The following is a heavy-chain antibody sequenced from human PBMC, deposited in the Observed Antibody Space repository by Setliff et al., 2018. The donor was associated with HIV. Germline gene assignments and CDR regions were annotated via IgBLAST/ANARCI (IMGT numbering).Heavy chain of an antibody. Sequence: PSETLSLTCAVYGGSFSGYYWSWVRQPPGKGLEWIGEINHSGSTNYNPSLKSRVTISVDTSKNQFSLKLSSVTAADTAVYYRARGRGYSGYYYYYYMDVGGKGTTVTVSS. D-gene: IGHD1-26*01. V-gene: IGHV4-34*01. J-gene: IGHJ6*03. CDR3: ARGRGYSGYYYYYYMDV. CDR2: INHSGST. CDR1: GGSFSGYY.